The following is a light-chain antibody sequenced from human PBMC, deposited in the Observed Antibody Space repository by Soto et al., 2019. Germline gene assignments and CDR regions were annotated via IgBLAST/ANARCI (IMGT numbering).Light chain of an antibody. Sequence: QAVVTQEPSFSVSPGGTVTITCCLTSGPVSTTYYPSWYQQTPGQDPRTLIYSTNIRSSGVPDRFSGSILGNKAALTITRAQADDESDYHCMLYMGGGLVVFGGWTKLTVL. V-gene: IGLV8-61*01. J-gene: IGLJ3*02. CDR1: SGPVSTTYY. CDR3: MLYMGGGLVV. CDR2: STN.